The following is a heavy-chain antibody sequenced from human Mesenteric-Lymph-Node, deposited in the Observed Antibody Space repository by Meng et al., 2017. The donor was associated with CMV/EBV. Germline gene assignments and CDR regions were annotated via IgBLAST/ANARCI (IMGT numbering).Heavy chain of an antibody. CDR3: ARVGYSRPLRLDV. CDR1: GGTFSSYA. D-gene: IGHD6-13*01. V-gene: IGHV1-69*05. Sequence: SVKVSCKASGGTFSSYAISWVRQAPGQGLEWMGGIIPIFGTANYAQKFQGRVTITTDESTSTAYMELSSLRSEDTAVYYCARVGYSRPLRLDVWGQGTTVTVSS. J-gene: IGHJ6*02. CDR2: IIPIFGTA.